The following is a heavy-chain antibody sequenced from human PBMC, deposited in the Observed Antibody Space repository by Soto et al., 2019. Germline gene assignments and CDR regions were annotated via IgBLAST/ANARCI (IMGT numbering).Heavy chain of an antibody. D-gene: IGHD3-3*01. Sequence: PGESLKISCKGSGYSFTSYWIGWVRQMPGKGLEWMGIIYPGDSDTRYSPSFQGQVTISADKSISTAYLQWSSLKASDTAMYYCARGSFWSGYYTAHYYYYYGMDVWGQGTTVTVS. CDR3: ARGSFWSGYYTAHYYYYYGMDV. CDR1: GYSFTSYW. V-gene: IGHV5-51*01. J-gene: IGHJ6*02. CDR2: IYPGDSDT.